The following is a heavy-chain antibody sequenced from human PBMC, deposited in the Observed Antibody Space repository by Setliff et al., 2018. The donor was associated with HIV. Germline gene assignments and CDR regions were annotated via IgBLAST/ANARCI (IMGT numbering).Heavy chain of an antibody. D-gene: IGHD6-19*01. CDR2: IKEDGSEK. Sequence: PGGSLRLSCAASGFTFSTYWMSWVRQAPGKGLEWVANIKEDGSEKYYVDSVKGRFTISRDNAENSLYLQMDSLRAGDTAVYYCAMSPYSSGLFDYWGQGTLVTVSS. CDR3: AMSPYSSGLFDY. J-gene: IGHJ4*02. V-gene: IGHV3-7*05. CDR1: GFTFSTYW.